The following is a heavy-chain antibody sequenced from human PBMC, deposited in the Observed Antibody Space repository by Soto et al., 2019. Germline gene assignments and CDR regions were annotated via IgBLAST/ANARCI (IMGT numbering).Heavy chain of an antibody. CDR1: GFTFSRYG. Sequence: GGSLRLSCAASGFTFSRYGMHWVRQAPGKGLEWVAVIWYDGSNKYYADSVKGRFTISRDNSKNTLYLQMNSLRAEDTAVYYCARVFGELLYDYYGMDVWGQGTTVTVSS. V-gene: IGHV3-33*01. CDR2: IWYDGSNK. J-gene: IGHJ6*02. CDR3: ARVFGELLYDYYGMDV. D-gene: IGHD3-10*01.